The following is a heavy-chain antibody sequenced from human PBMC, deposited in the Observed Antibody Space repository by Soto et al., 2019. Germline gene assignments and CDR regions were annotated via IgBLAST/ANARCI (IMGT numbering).Heavy chain of an antibody. Sequence: PSDTPSLTCAVYGGSFSGYYWSWIRQPPGKGLEWIGEINHSGSTNYNPSLKSRVTISVDTSKNQFSLQLNSVTPEDTAVYYCARGQAWVRGVIGYGMDVWGQGTTVTVSS. J-gene: IGHJ6*02. CDR1: GGSFSGYY. V-gene: IGHV4-34*01. CDR3: ARGQAWVRGVIGYGMDV. D-gene: IGHD3-10*01. CDR2: INHSGST.